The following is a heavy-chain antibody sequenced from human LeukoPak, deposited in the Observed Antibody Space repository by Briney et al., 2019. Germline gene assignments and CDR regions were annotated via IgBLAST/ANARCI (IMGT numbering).Heavy chain of an antibody. D-gene: IGHD3-22*01. Sequence: PSETLSLTCSVSGESISSSRHYWSWIRQPAGQGLEWIGRIYPSGNTNYNPSLKSRVTISVDTSKNQFSLKLSSVTAADTAVYYCARGTPHRIKYSSSSGWNYYDSSGYYYVYYFDYWGQGTLVTVSS. CDR2: IYPSGNT. CDR3: ARGTPHRIKYSSSSGWNYYDSSGYYYVYYFDY. CDR1: GESISSSRHY. V-gene: IGHV4-61*02. J-gene: IGHJ4*02.